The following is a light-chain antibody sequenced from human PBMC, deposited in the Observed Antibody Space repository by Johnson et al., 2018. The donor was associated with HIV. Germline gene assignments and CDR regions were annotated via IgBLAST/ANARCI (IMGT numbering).Light chain of an antibody. V-gene: IGLV1-51*02. CDR3: GTWDNSLTAGV. Sequence: QSVLTQPPSMSAAPGQKVTISCSGSSSNIGNNYVSWYQQPPGTAPKLLIFENNKRPSGIPDRFSGSKSGTSATLGITGLQTGDEADYYCGTWDNSLTAGVFGSGTKVTVL. J-gene: IGLJ1*01. CDR1: SSNIGNNY. CDR2: ENN.